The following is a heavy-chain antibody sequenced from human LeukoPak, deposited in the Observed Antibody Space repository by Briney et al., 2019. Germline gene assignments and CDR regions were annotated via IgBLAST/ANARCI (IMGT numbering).Heavy chain of an antibody. CDR2: IQSEGYDA. CDR3: ARFAAGGSYYYMDV. V-gene: IGHV3-30*02. D-gene: IGHD3-10*01. J-gene: IGHJ6*03. CDR1: GFTFRTNG. Sequence: GGSLRLSCVASGFTFRTNGMHWVRQAPGKGLEWVAFIQSEGYDAYYADSVKGRFTISRDNFKKTLYLQLSSLRTEDTAVYYCARFAAGGSYYYMDVWGKGTTVTVSS.